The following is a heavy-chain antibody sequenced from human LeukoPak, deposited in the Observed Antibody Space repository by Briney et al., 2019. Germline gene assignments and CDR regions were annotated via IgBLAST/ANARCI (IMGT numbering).Heavy chain of an antibody. CDR2: IKQDGSEK. D-gene: IGHD6-13*01. J-gene: IGHJ5*02. CDR1: GFTFSSYW. Sequence: GGSLRLSCGASGFTFSSYWMSWVRQAPGKGLEWVANIKQDGSEKYYVDSVKGRFTISRDNAKNSLYLQMNSLRAEDTAVYYCARGDSSSWYPHWFDPWGQGTLVTVSS. V-gene: IGHV3-7*01. CDR3: ARGDSSSWYPHWFDP.